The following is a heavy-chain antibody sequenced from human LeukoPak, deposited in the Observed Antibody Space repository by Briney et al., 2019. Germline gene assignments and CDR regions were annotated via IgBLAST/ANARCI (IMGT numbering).Heavy chain of an antibody. CDR1: GYTFTSYD. D-gene: IGHD2-15*01. J-gene: IGHJ6*03. V-gene: IGHV1-8*01. Sequence: GASVKVSCKASGYTFTSYDINWVRQATGQGLEWMGWMNPNSGNTGYAQKFQGRVTMTRNTSISTAYMELSSLRSEDTAVYYCARGLYCSGGSCYLYYYYYMDVWGKGTTVTVSS. CDR2: MNPNSGNT. CDR3: ARGLYCSGGSCYLYYYYYMDV.